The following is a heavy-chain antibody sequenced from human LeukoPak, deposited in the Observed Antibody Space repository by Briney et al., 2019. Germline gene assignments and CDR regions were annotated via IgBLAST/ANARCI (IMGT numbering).Heavy chain of an antibody. V-gene: IGHV3-23*01. D-gene: IGHD6-19*01. Sequence: GGSLRLSCAASGFTFSSYAMSWVRQAPGKGLEWVSAISGSGGSTYYADSAKGRFTISRDNSKNTLYLQMNILRAEDTAVYYCAKDSSGWYTHGMDVWGKGTTVTVSS. J-gene: IGHJ6*04. CDR1: GFTFSSYA. CDR3: AKDSSGWYTHGMDV. CDR2: ISGSGGST.